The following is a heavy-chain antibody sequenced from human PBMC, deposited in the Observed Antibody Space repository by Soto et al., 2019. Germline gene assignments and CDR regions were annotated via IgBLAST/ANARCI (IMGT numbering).Heavy chain of an antibody. D-gene: IGHD5-12*01. V-gene: IGHV3-30-3*01. CDR1: GFTFSSYA. CDR3: ARDLLATSYGPFDY. J-gene: IGHJ4*02. Sequence: GGSLRLSCAASGFTFSSYAMHWVRQAPGKGLEWVAVISYDGSNKYYADSVKGRFTISRDNSKNTLYLQMNSLRAEDTAVYYCARDLLATSYGPFDYWGQGTLVTVSS. CDR2: ISYDGSNK.